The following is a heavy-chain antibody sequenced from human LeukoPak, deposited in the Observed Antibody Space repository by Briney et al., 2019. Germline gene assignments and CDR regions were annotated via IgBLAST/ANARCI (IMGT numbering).Heavy chain of an antibody. J-gene: IGHJ5*02. D-gene: IGHD6-19*01. V-gene: IGHV4-34*01. CDR3: AREYPNSGATYSSGWYNP. CDR2: INHSGST. Sequence: PSETLSLTCAVYGGSFSGYYWSWICQPPGKGLEWIGEINHSGSTNYNPSLKSRVTISVDTSKNQFSLKLSSVTAADTAVYYCAREYPNSGATYSSGWYNPWGQGTLVTVSS. CDR1: GGSFSGYY.